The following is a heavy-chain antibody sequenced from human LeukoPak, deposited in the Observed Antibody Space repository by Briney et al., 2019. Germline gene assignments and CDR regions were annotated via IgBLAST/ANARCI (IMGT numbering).Heavy chain of an antibody. Sequence: GGSLRLSCAVSGFTFCNYGMHWVRQAPGKVLEWVAVISYDGSKQYSADSVRGRHTISRDNSKNTLSLQMDSLRAEDTAVYYCARGKPYGSGIYYDDFDYWGQGTLVTVSS. CDR2: ISYDGSKQ. J-gene: IGHJ4*02. D-gene: IGHD3-10*01. V-gene: IGHV3-30*03. CDR1: GFTFCNYG. CDR3: ARGKPYGSGIYYDDFDY.